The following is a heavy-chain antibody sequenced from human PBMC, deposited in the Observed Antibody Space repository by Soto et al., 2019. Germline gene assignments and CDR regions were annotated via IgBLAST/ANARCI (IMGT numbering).Heavy chain of an antibody. CDR3: TRFTVTTGLDY. V-gene: IGHV3-49*03. D-gene: IGHD4-17*01. Sequence: GXSLRLSCTACGFCFCVYALSWFRQAPGKVLEWVGFIRSKAYGGTTEYAASVKGRFTISRDDSKSIAYLQMNSLKTEDTAVYYCTRFTVTTGLDYWGQGTLVTVSS. J-gene: IGHJ4*02. CDR1: GFCFCVYA. CDR2: IRSKAYGGTT.